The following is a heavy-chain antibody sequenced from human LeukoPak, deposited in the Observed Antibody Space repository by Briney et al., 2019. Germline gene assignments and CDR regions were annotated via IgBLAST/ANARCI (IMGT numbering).Heavy chain of an antibody. Sequence: GGSLRLSCAASGFNVSSNYMSWVRQAPGKGLEWVSIIYSGGSTYYADSVKGRFSISRDKAKNTVYLQMNSLRADDTALYYCARDYHGYGGNLQWIPYNWFDPWGQGTLVTVSS. V-gene: IGHV3-53*01. CDR2: IYSGGST. CDR1: GFNVSSNY. CDR3: ARDYHGYGGNLQWIPYNWFDP. J-gene: IGHJ5*02. D-gene: IGHD4-23*01.